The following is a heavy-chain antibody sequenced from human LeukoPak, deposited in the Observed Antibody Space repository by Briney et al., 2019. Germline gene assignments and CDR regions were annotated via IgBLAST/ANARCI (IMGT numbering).Heavy chain of an antibody. CDR2: INHSGST. V-gene: IGHV4-34*01. Sequence: SETLSLTCAVYGGSFSGYYWSWIRQPPGKGLEWIGEINHSGSTNYNPFLKSRVTISVDTSKNQFSLKLSSVTAADTAVYYCAREIKRYCSGGSCYSGYYYYGMDVWGQGTTVTVSS. D-gene: IGHD2-15*01. CDR1: GGSFSGYY. CDR3: AREIKRYCSGGSCYSGYYYYGMDV. J-gene: IGHJ6*02.